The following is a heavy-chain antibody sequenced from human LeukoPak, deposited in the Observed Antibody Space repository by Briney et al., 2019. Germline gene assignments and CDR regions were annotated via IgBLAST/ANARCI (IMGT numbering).Heavy chain of an antibody. J-gene: IGHJ5*02. D-gene: IGHD2-2*01. V-gene: IGHV1-2*02. CDR2: INPNSGGT. Sequence: ASVKVSCKASGYTFTGYYMHWVRQAPGQGLEWMGWINPNSGGTNYAQKFQGRVTMTRDTSISTAYMELSRLRSDDTAVYYCARDKIGIVVVPAATEYNWFDPWGQGTLVTVSS. CDR3: ARDKIGIVVVPAATEYNWFDP. CDR1: GYTFTGYY.